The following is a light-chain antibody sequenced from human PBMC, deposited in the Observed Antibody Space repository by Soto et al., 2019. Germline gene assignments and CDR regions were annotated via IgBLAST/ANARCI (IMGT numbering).Light chain of an antibody. V-gene: IGLV2-14*01. CDR2: EVS. CDR1: NSDVGGYNY. CDR3: STYRSSSTLGV. J-gene: IGLJ1*01. Sequence: QSVLTQPASVSGSPGQSITISCTGTNSDVGGYNYFSWYQQHPGKAPKLMIYEVSNRPSGVSNRFSGSKSGNTASLTISGLHAEDEADYYCSTYRSSSTLGVFGTGTKLTVL.